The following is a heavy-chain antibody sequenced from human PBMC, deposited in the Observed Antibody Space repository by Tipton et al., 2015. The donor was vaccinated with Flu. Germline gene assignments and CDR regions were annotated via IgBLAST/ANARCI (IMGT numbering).Heavy chain of an antibody. CDR2: ISPSGSTK. CDR1: GFTFNSYE. CDR3: TRGFIRLCDY. V-gene: IGHV3-48*03. D-gene: IGHD3-16*01. Sequence: SLRLSCEASGFTFNSYEMNWVRQAPGKGLEWASHISPSGSTKYYGDSVKGRFTISRDNAKNSLYLEMNSLRSEDTAVYYCTRGFIRLCDYWGQGTLVTVSS. J-gene: IGHJ4*02.